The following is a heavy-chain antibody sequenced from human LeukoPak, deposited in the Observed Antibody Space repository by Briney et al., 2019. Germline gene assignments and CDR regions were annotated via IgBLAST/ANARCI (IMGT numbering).Heavy chain of an antibody. CDR3: AKVISCSGGSCYWGCFDY. CDR1: GFTFSSYA. V-gene: IGHV3-23*01. J-gene: IGHJ4*02. Sequence: PGGSLRLSCAASGFTFSSYAMSWVRQAPGKGLEWVSAISGSGGSTYYADSVKGRFTISRDNSKNTLYLQMNSLRAEDTAVYYCAKVISCSGGSCYWGCFDYSGQGTLVTVSS. CDR2: ISGSGGST. D-gene: IGHD2-15*01.